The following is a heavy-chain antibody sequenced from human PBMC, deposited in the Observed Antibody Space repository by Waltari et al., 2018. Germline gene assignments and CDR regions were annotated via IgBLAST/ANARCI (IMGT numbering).Heavy chain of an antibody. CDR2: INAGNGNT. CDR1: GYTFTSYA. J-gene: IGHJ3*02. V-gene: IGHV1-3*01. Sequence: QVQLVQSGAEVKKPAASVKVSCKASGYTFTSYALPWVRQAPGQRLEWMGWINAGNGNTKYSQKFQGRVTITRDTSASTAYMELSSLRSEDTAVYYCARVLGPYYYDSSDDAFDIWGQGTMVTVSS. CDR3: ARVLGPYYYDSSDDAFDI. D-gene: IGHD3-22*01.